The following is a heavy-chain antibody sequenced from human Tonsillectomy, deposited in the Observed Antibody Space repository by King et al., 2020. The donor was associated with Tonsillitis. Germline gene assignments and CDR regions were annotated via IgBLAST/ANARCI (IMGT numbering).Heavy chain of an antibody. J-gene: IGHJ4*02. D-gene: IGHD3-10*01. CDR3: ARFMGELLYSFDY. CDR2: ISSSSSYT. V-gene: IGHV3-11*06. CDR1: GFTFSDYY. Sequence: HVQLVESRGGLVKPGGSLRLSCAASGFTFSDYYMSWIRQAPGKGLEWVSYISSSSSYTNYADSVKGRFTISRDNAKNSLYLQMNSLRAEDTAVYYCARFMGELLYSFDYWGQGTLVTVSS.